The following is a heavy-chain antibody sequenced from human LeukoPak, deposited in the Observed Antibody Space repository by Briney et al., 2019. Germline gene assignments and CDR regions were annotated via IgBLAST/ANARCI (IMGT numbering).Heavy chain of an antibody. Sequence: PSETLSLTCTVSGGSISSDYWSWIRQPAGKGLEWIGRIYTSGSTNYNPSLKSRVTISVDKSKNQFSLKLSSVTAADTAVYYCARDAPYYYDSSARSFDIWGQGTMVTVSS. CDR3: ARDAPYYYDSSARSFDI. CDR1: GGSISSDY. V-gene: IGHV4-4*07. D-gene: IGHD3-22*01. J-gene: IGHJ3*02. CDR2: IYTSGST.